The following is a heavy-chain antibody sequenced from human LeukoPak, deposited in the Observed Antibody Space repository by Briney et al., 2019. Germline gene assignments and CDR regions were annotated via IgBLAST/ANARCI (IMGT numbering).Heavy chain of an antibody. CDR1: GFTFTGYA. Sequence: HVGSLRVSCAASGFTFTGYAMSSVRQAPGKGRWRVASIRYEVSIRNYADSVKGRFTISTDNTQNTLYLHMSTPGEQDTAVYYCAKHGLPLVVISAPLDYWGQGTLVTVAS. D-gene: IGHD2-15*01. CDR2: IRYEVSIR. J-gene: IGHJ4*02. V-gene: IGHV3-30*02. CDR3: AKHGLPLVVISAPLDY.